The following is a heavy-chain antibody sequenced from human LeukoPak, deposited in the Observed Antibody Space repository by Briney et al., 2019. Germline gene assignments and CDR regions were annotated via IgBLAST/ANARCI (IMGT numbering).Heavy chain of an antibody. CDR2: ISSSSSYI. D-gene: IGHD4-17*01. CDR1: GFTFSSYS. J-gene: IGHJ4*02. Sequence: GGSLRLSCAASGFTFSSYSMNWVRQAPGKGLEWVSSISSSSSYIDYADSVKGRFTISRDNAKNSLYLQMNSLRAEDTAVYYCARDPQVTYGSYPYFDYWGQGTLVTVSS. V-gene: IGHV3-21*01. CDR3: ARDPQVTYGSYPYFDY.